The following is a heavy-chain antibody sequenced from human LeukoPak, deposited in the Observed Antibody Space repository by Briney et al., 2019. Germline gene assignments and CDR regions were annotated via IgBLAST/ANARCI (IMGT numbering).Heavy chain of an antibody. J-gene: IGHJ4*02. CDR2: ISSSGSTI. V-gene: IGHV3-11*04. Sequence: GGSLRLSCAAPGFTVSSNYMSWVRQAPGKGLEWVSYISSSGSTIYYADSVKGRFTISRDNAKNSLYLQMNSLRAEDTAVYYCARMTMVVTLFDYWGQGTLVTVSS. D-gene: IGHD4-23*01. CDR3: ARMTMVVTLFDY. CDR1: GFTVSSNY.